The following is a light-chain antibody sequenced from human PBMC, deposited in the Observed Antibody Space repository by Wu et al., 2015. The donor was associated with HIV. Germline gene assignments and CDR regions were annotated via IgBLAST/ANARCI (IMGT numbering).Light chain of an antibody. Sequence: EIVLTQSPGTLSLSPGERATLSCRASQSVSSSYLAWYQQKPGQAPRLLIYGASSRATGIPDRFSGSGSGTDFTLTISRLEPEDFAVYYCQQYDTSITFGQGTRLDNK. CDR3: QQYDTSIT. CDR1: QSVSSSY. J-gene: IGKJ5*01. V-gene: IGKV3-20*01. CDR2: GAS.